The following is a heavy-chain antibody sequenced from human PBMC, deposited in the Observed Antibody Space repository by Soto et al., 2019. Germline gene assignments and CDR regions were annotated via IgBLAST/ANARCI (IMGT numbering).Heavy chain of an antibody. V-gene: IGHV4-34*01. CDR3: ARVHYYDSRGDY. D-gene: IGHD3-22*01. Sequence: PSETLSLTCAVYGGSFSGYYWIWIRQPPGKGLEWIGEINHSGSTNYNPSLKSRVTISVDTSKNQFSLKLSSVTAADTAVYYCARVHYYDSRGDYWGQGTLVTVS. CDR2: INHSGST. J-gene: IGHJ4*02. CDR1: GGSFSGYY.